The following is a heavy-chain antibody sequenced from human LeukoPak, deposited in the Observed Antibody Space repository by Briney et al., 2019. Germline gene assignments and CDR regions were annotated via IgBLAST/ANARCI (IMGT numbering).Heavy chain of an antibody. V-gene: IGHV3-7*01. CDR1: GFSFSSYW. J-gene: IGHJ4*02. Sequence: GGSLRLSCAASGFSFSSYWMSWVRQAPGKGLEWVANIKQDGREKYYVDSVKGRFTISRDNAKNSLYLQMNSLRAEDTAVYYCARVEDYDILTGFDYWGQGTLVIVSS. CDR2: IKQDGREK. D-gene: IGHD3-9*01. CDR3: ARVEDYDILTGFDY.